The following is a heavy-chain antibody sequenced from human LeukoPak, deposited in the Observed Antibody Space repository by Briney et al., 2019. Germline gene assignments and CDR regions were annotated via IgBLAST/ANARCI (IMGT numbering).Heavy chain of an antibody. CDR2: ISTNGDIT. V-gene: IGHV3-64D*06. CDR3: ARDLDSGSLDY. J-gene: IGHJ4*02. Sequence: GGSLRLSCSASGFTFSSYAMHWVRQAPGKGLEYVSAISTNGDITYYADSVKGRFTISRDNSRNTVYLQMSSLRDDDTAVYYCARDLDSGSLDYWGQGTLVTVSS. D-gene: IGHD1-26*01. CDR1: GFTFSSYA.